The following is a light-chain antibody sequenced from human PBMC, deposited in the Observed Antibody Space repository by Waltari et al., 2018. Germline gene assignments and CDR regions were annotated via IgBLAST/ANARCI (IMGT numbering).Light chain of an antibody. Sequence: DIQMTQSPSSLSASVGEKVTITRRASQSISEYLNWYQQKPGKAPKLLIYGASSLQSGVPSRFSGSGSGTDFTLSITSLQPEDSATYYCQQSYTFGGGTKVEIK. V-gene: IGKV1-39*01. CDR2: GAS. CDR1: QSISEY. CDR3: QQSYT. J-gene: IGKJ4*01.